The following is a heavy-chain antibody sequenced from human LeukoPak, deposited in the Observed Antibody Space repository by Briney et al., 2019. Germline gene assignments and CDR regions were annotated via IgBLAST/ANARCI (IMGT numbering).Heavy chain of an antibody. CDR3: ATGRIVATGGATAFDI. Sequence: ASVKVSCKASGYTFTSYGISWVRQAPGQGLEWVGWISAYNGNTNYAQKLQGRVTMTTDTSTSTAYMELRSLRSDDTAVYYCATGRIVATGGATAFDIWGQGTMVTVSS. D-gene: IGHD1-26*01. CDR1: GYTFTSYG. V-gene: IGHV1-18*01. J-gene: IGHJ3*02. CDR2: ISAYNGNT.